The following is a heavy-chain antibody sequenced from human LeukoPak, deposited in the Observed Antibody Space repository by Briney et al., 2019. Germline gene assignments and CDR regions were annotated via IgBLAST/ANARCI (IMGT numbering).Heavy chain of an antibody. CDR1: GGSISSSSYY. J-gene: IGHJ4*02. CDR3: ARHGPRYCSGGSCIHPVDY. Sequence: SETLSLTCTVSGGSISSSSYYWGWIRQPPGKGLEWYGSIYYSGSTYYNPSLKSRVTISVDTSKNQFSLKLSSVTAADTAVYYCARHGPRYCSGGSCIHPVDYWGQGTLVTVSS. D-gene: IGHD2-15*01. CDR2: IYYSGST. V-gene: IGHV4-39*01.